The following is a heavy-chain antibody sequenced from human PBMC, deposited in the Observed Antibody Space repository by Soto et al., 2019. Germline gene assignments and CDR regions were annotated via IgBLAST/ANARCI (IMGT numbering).Heavy chain of an antibody. CDR3: ARECSSTSCYDYYYYGMDV. J-gene: IGHJ6*02. Sequence: ASVKVSCKASGYTFTIHGISWVRQAPGQGLEWMGWISAYNGNTNYAQKLQGRVTMTTDTSTSTAYMELRSLRSDDTAVYYCARECSSTSCYDYYYYGMDVWGQGTTVTVSS. CDR1: GYTFTIHG. D-gene: IGHD2-2*01. CDR2: ISAYNGNT. V-gene: IGHV1-18*01.